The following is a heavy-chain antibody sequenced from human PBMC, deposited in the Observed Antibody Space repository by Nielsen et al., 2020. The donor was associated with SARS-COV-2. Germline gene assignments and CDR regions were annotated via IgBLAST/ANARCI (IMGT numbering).Heavy chain of an antibody. CDR1: GYSFTSYW. J-gene: IGHJ4*02. CDR2: IYPGDSDT. CDR3: ARGLSGYYFGFDY. V-gene: IGHV5-51*01. Sequence: GESLKIPCQGSGYSFTSYWIGWVRQMPGKGPEWMGIIYPGDSDTRHSPSFQGQVTISADKSISTVYLQWSSLKASDTAMYYCARGLSGYYFGFDYWGQGTLVTVSS. D-gene: IGHD3-22*01.